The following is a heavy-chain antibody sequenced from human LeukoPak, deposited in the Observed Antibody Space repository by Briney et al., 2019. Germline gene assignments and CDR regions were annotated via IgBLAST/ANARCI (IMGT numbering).Heavy chain of an antibody. D-gene: IGHD4-11*01. CDR3: ARGVTTADY. J-gene: IGHJ4*02. CDR1: GFTFSSYG. CDR2: IWYDGSNK. V-gene: IGHV3-33*08. Sequence: GRSLRLSCAASGFTFSSYGMHWVRQAPGKGLEWLAVIWYDGSNKYYADSVKGRFTISRDNSKNTLYLQMDSLRDEDTAVYYCARGVTTADYWGQGTLVTVSS.